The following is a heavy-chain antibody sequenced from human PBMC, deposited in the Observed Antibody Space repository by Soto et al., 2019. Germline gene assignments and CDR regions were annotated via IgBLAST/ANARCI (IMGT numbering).Heavy chain of an antibody. CDR2: IWYDGSNK. CDR1: GFTFSSYG. Sequence: QVQLVEAGGGVVQPGRSLRLSCAASGFTFSSYGMHWVRQAPGKGLEWVAVIWYDGSNKYYADSVKGRFTISRDNSKNTRYLQMNSLRAEDTAVYYCARGNSSSYDYWGQGTLVTVSS. V-gene: IGHV3-33*01. D-gene: IGHD6-6*01. CDR3: ARGNSSSYDY. J-gene: IGHJ4*02.